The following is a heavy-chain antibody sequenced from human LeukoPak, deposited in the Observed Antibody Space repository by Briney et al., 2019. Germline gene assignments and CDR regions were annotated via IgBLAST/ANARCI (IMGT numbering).Heavy chain of an antibody. Sequence: GGSLRLSCAASGFTFSSYAMSWVRQAPGKGLEWVSAISGSGDSTYYADSVKGRFTISRDNSKNTLCLQMNSLRAEDTAVYYCASHDYGGIFFDYWGQGTLVTVSS. CDR2: ISGSGDST. V-gene: IGHV3-23*01. CDR1: GFTFSSYA. J-gene: IGHJ4*02. D-gene: IGHD4-23*01. CDR3: ASHDYGGIFFDY.